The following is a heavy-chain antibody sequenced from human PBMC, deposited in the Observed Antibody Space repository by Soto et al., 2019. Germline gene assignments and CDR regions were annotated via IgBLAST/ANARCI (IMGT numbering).Heavy chain of an antibody. CDR2: IYYSGST. CDR3: ARGRLHQVWFDP. Sequence: SETLSHTCTVSGGSISSYYWSWIRQHPGKGLEWIGYIYYSGSTYYNPSLKSRVTISVDTSKNQFSLKLSSVTAADTAVYYCARGRLHQVWFDPWGQGTLVTVSS. J-gene: IGHJ5*02. CDR1: GGSISSYY. D-gene: IGHD4-4*01. V-gene: IGHV4-59*06.